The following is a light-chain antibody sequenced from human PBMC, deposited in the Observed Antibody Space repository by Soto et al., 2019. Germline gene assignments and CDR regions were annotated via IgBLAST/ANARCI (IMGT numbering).Light chain of an antibody. V-gene: IGKV3-20*01. Sequence: EIVLTQSPGTLSLSPGERATLSCRASQSVSSSYLAWYQQKPDQAPRLLIYGASSRATGIPDRFSGSGSGTDFTLTISRLEPNDFAVYSGQQYGSSPNTFGQGTRLDIK. CDR3: QQYGSSPNT. J-gene: IGKJ5*01. CDR2: GAS. CDR1: QSVSSSY.